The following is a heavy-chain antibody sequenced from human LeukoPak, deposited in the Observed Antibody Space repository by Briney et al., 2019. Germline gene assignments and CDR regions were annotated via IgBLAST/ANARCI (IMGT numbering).Heavy chain of an antibody. Sequence: PSETLSLTCAVSGYSISSGYYWGWIRQPPGKGLEWSGSIYHSGSTYYNPSLKSRVTISVDTSKTHFSLKLSSVTAADTAVYYCARFCSGGSCYGASFDYWGQGTLVTVSS. CDR1: GYSISSGYY. D-gene: IGHD2-15*01. J-gene: IGHJ4*02. CDR2: IYHSGST. V-gene: IGHV4-38-2*01. CDR3: ARFCSGGSCYGASFDY.